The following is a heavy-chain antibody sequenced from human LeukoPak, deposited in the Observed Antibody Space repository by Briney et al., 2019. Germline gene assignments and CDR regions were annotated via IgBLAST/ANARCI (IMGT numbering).Heavy chain of an antibody. V-gene: IGHV3-30*02. CDR3: ARVRIELDDDAVGI. Sequence: QAGGSLRLSCAASGFTFSRYGMHWVRQAPGKGLEWVAFIRYDESEKHYADSVKGRFTISRDTSKSTLYLQMSSLRVEDTALYYCARVRIELDDDAVGIWGQGTMVTVSS. D-gene: IGHD5-12*01. J-gene: IGHJ3*02. CDR2: IRYDESEK. CDR1: GFTFSRYG.